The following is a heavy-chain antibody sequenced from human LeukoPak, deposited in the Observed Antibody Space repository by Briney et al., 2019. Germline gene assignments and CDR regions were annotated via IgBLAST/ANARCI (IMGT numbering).Heavy chain of an antibody. CDR3: ARNTAMAYDAFDI. CDR2: INPNSGGT. J-gene: IGHJ3*02. CDR1: GYTFTGYY. D-gene: IGHD5-18*01. Sequence: ASVKVSCKASGYTFTGYYMHWVRQAPGQGLEWMGWINPNSGGTNYAQKFQGWVTMTRDTSISTAYMELSRLRSDDTAVYYCARNTAMAYDAFDIWGQGTMVTVSS. V-gene: IGHV1-2*04.